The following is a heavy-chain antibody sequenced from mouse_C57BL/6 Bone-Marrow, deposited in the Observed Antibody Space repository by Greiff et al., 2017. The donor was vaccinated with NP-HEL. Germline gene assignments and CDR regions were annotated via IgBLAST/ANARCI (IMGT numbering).Heavy chain of an antibody. CDR1: GFSLTSYG. J-gene: IGHJ4*01. CDR2: IWRGGST. Sequence: VKLQESGPGLVQPSQSLSITCTVSGFSLTSYGVHWVRQSPGKGLEWLGVIWRGGSTAYNAAFMSRLSITKDNSKSQVFFKMNSLQADDTAIYYCAKRGYGNLLYAMDYWGQGTSVTVSS. D-gene: IGHD1-1*01. CDR3: AKRGYGNLLYAMDY. V-gene: IGHV2-5*01.